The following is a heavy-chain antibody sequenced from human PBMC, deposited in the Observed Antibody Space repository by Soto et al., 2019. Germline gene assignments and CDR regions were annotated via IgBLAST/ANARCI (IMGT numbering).Heavy chain of an antibody. J-gene: IGHJ2*01. CDR3: ARGYCSNGVCYRYIDL. V-gene: IGHV3-72*01. Sequence: GSLRLSCAASGFTFSDHYMDWVRQAPGKGLEWVGRTRNKANSYTTEYAASVKGRFTISRDDSKNSLYLQMNSLKTEDTAVYYCARGYCSNGVCYRYIDLWGRGTLVTVSS. CDR2: TRNKANSYTT. CDR1: GFTFSDHY. D-gene: IGHD2-8*01.